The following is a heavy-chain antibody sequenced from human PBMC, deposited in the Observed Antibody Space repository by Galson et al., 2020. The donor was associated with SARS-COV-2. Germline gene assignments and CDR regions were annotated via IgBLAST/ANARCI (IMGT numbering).Heavy chain of an antibody. V-gene: IGHV3-9*01. CDR1: GFTFDDYA. CDR2: ISWNSGSI. CDR3: AKMYSSRWYGSSSQPDY. Sequence: GGSLRLSCAASGFTFDDYAMHWVRQAPGKGLEWVSGISWNSGSIGYADSVKGRFTISRDNAKNSLYLQMNSLRAEDTALYYCAKMYSSRWYGSSSQPDYWGQGTLVTVSS. J-gene: IGHJ4*02. D-gene: IGHD6-13*01.